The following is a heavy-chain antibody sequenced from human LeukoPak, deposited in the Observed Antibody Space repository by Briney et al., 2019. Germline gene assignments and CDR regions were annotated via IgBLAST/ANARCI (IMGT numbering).Heavy chain of an antibody. CDR3: ASYDPGGYSGYSRWWFDP. V-gene: IGHV1-2*01. D-gene: IGHD5-12*01. CDR2: INPNSGGT. Sequence: ASVKVSFKASGYTFTVYYMHWVRQAPGQGHEWMGGINPNSGGTNYAQMFQGRVTITRATSISTASLELSRLGSDDAGVYCCASYDPGGYSGYSRWWFDPWGEGTLVSLPS. J-gene: IGHJ5*02. CDR1: GYTFTVYY.